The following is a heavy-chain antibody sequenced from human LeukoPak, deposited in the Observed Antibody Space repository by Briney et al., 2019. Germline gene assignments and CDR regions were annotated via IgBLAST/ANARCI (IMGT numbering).Heavy chain of an antibody. V-gene: IGHV3-48*01. CDR3: ARDHNYAFDN. D-gene: IGHD1-1*01. CDR2: IGIDSGTT. Sequence: GGPLRLSCTASGFPFIEYSMNWLRQVTGKGLEWIEYIGIDSGTTKYADSVRGRFTISADKTKNSLYLQMNSLRVDDTAVYYCARDHNYAFDNWGQGTLVSVAS. CDR1: GFPFIEYS. J-gene: IGHJ4*02.